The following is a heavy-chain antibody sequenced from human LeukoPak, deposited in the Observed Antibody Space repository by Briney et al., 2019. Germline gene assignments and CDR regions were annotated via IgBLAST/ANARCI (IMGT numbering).Heavy chain of an antibody. CDR1: GFTFSSYA. D-gene: IGHD3-22*01. Sequence: GGSLRLSCSASGFTFSSYAMHWVRQAPGKGLEYVSTISSNGGTTYYADSVKGRFTISRDNSKNTLYLQMSSLRAEDTAVYYCVKVHDSSGSYLSYFDYWGQGALVTVSS. CDR2: ISSNGGTT. CDR3: VKVHDSSGSYLSYFDY. V-gene: IGHV3-64D*09. J-gene: IGHJ4*02.